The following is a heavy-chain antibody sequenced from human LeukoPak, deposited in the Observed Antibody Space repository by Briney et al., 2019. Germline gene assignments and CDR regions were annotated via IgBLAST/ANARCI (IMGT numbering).Heavy chain of an antibody. CDR1: GYTFTGYY. V-gene: IGHV1-2*02. CDR3: AREAPELGYCNGGSCYPDY. Sequence: VASVKVSCKASGYTFTGYYMHWVRQAPGQGLEWMGWINPNSGGTNYAQEFQGRVAMTRDTSISTAYMELSRLRSDDTAVYYCAREAPELGYCNGGSCYPDYWGQGTLVTVSS. J-gene: IGHJ4*02. D-gene: IGHD2-15*01. CDR2: INPNSGGT.